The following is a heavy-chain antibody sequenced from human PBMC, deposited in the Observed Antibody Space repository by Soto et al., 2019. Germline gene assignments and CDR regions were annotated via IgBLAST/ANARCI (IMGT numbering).Heavy chain of an antibody. D-gene: IGHD3-10*01. V-gene: IGHV1-18*01. Sequence: QVQLVQSGAEVKKPGASVKVSCKASGYTFTNYGISWVRQAPGQGLEWMGWISAYNGNTKYAQKLQGRVTMTTDTSTSTANMKLRRLRSDDTAVYYCARGVGSGSYYTQYNWFDPWCQGTLVTVSS. CDR1: GYTFTNYG. J-gene: IGHJ5*02. CDR2: ISAYNGNT. CDR3: ARGVGSGSYYTQYNWFDP.